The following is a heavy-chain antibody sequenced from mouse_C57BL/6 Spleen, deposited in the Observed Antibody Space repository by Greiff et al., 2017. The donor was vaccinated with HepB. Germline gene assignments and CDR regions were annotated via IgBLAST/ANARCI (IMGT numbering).Heavy chain of an antibody. V-gene: IGHV5-9-1*02. CDR2: ISSGGDYI. Sequence: EVKLVESGEGLVKPGGSLKLSCAASGFTFSSYAMSWVRQTPEKRLEWVAYISSGGDYIYYADTVKGRFTISRDNARNTLYLQMSSLKSEDTAMYYCTRDRSNFPMDYWGQGTSVTVSS. CDR3: TRDRSNFPMDY. J-gene: IGHJ4*01. CDR1: GFTFSSYA. D-gene: IGHD2-5*01.